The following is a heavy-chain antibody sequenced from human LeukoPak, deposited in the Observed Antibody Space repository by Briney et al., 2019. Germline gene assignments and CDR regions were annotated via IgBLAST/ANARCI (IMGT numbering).Heavy chain of an antibody. CDR3: AKGHSSGYYGGVDY. V-gene: IGHV3-7*03. D-gene: IGHD3-22*01. CDR2: IKQDGSEK. J-gene: IGHJ4*02. CDR1: GFTFSSYW. Sequence: GGSLRLSCAASGFTFSSYWMSWVRQAPGKGLEWVANIKQDGSEKYYVDSVKGRFTISRDDAKNSLYLQMNSLRAEDMALYYCAKGHSSGYYGGVDYWGQGTLVTVSS.